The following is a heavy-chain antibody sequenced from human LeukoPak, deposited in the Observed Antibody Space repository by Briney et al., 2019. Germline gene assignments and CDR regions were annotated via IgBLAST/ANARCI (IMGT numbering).Heavy chain of an antibody. CDR2: IWYDGSNK. V-gene: IGHV3-33*01. CDR1: GFTFSSYG. Sequence: PGGSLRLSCAASGFTFSSYGIHWVRQAPGKGLEWVAVIWYDGSNKYYADSVKGRFTISRDNSKNTLYLQMNSLRAEDTAVYYCAREGSGSYYSYFDYWGQGTLSPSPQ. D-gene: IGHD1-26*01. J-gene: IGHJ4*02. CDR3: AREGSGSYYSYFDY.